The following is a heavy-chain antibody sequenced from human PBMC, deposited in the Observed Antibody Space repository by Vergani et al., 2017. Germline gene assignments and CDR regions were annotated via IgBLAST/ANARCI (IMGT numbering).Heavy chain of an antibody. Sequence: QVHLVESGGGVVQPGRSLRLSCVVSGFTSSYYGMHWVRQAPGKGLEWVAVISYDGTQKYYADSVKGRFTISRDNSKSTLYLQMNSLRTEDTAVYYCARHDYSNYWGAYYYYMDVWGKGTTVTVSS. J-gene: IGHJ6*03. V-gene: IGHV3-30*03. CDR3: ARHDYSNYWGAYYYYMDV. CDR1: GFTSSYYG. CDR2: ISYDGTQK. D-gene: IGHD4-11*01.